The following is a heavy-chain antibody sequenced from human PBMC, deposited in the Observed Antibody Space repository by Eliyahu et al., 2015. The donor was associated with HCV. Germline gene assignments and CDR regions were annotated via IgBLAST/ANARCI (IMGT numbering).Heavy chain of an antibody. V-gene: IGHV4-31*03. CDR2: IYNSGST. CDR3: ARYGGSGTFYFDY. J-gene: IGHJ4*02. Sequence: QVQLQESGPGLVKPSQTLSLTCTVSGGSISSGGSCWSWFRQLPEKGLEWIGFIYNSGSTYYKPSLKSRVSISLDTSKNQFSLKMSSVTAADTAVYYCARYGGSGTFYFDYWGQGTLVTVSS. CDR1: GGSISSGGSC. D-gene: IGHD3-10*01.